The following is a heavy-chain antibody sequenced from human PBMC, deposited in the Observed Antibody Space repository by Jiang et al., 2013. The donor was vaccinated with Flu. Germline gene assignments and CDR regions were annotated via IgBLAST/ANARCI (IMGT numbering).Heavy chain of an antibody. V-gene: IGHV4-30-2*01. CDR3: ASTRYFDWGNYFDY. Sequence: GPGLVKPSQTLSLTCAVSGGSISSGGYSWSWIRQPPGKGLEWIGYIYHSGLTYYNPPLKSRVTISVDRSKYQFSLNLSSVTAADTAVYYCASTRYFDWGNYFDYWGQGTLVTVSS. CDR1: GGSISSGGYS. J-gene: IGHJ4*02. CDR2: IYHSGLT. D-gene: IGHD3-9*01.